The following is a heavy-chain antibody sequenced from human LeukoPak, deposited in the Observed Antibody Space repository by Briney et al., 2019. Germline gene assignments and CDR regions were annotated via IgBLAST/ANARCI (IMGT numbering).Heavy chain of an antibody. CDR3: ASVPEQWLLFDY. CDR1: GGTFSSYA. J-gene: IGHJ4*02. D-gene: IGHD6-19*01. V-gene: IGHV1-69*05. Sequence: ASVKVSCXASGGTFSSYAISWVRQAPGQGLAWMGGIIPIFGTANYAQKFQGRVTITTDESTSTAYMELSSLRSEDTAVYYCASVPEQWLLFDYWGQGTLVTVSS. CDR2: IIPIFGTA.